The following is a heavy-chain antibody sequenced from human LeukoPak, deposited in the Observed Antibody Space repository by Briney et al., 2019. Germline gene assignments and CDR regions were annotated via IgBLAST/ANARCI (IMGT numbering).Heavy chain of an antibody. V-gene: IGHV4-34*01. Sequence: PSETLSLTCAVYGGSFSGYYWSWIRQPPGKGLEWIGEINHSGSTNYNPSLKSRVTISVDTSKNQFSLKLSSVTAADTAVYYCATPGYYDSSGYTGPFDYWGQGTLVTVSS. CDR2: INHSGST. CDR1: GGSFSGYY. CDR3: ATPGYYDSSGYTGPFDY. J-gene: IGHJ4*02. D-gene: IGHD3-22*01.